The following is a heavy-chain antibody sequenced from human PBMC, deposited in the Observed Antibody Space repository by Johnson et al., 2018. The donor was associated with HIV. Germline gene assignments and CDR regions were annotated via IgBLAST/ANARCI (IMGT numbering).Heavy chain of an antibody. V-gene: IGHV3-15*01. J-gene: IGHJ3*01. Sequence: VQLVESGGRVVQPGGSLTLSCAASGFTFSNAWMSWVRQAPGKGLEWVGRIKSKTDGGTTDYAAPVKGRFTISRDDSKNTLYLQMNSLRPEDTAVYYCARDAYYGSGSYSQRNTFDVWGQGTMVAVSS. CDR1: GFTFSNAW. CDR3: ARDAYYGSGSYSQRNTFDV. CDR2: IKSKTDGGTT. D-gene: IGHD3-10*01.